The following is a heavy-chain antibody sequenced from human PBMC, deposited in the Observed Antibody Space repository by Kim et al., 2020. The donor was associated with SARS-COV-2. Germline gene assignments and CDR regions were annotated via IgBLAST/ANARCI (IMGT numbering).Heavy chain of an antibody. J-gene: IGHJ5*02. D-gene: IGHD3-22*01. CDR1: DGSISTNTYY. Sequence: SETLSLTCTVSDGSISTNTYYWGWVRQPPGSSLEWIGSSHYSGSTFYNPSLKSRATISIDTSKGQFTLKVHSVTAADTAVYYCARQASCGFILFEPAGQ. CDR3: ARQASCGFILFEP. V-gene: IGHV4-39*01. CDR2: SHYSGST.